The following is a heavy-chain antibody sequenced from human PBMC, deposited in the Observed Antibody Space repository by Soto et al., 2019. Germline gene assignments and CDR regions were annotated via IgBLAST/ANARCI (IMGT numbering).Heavy chain of an antibody. CDR2: ISAYYGNT. CDR1: GYTFTTYG. V-gene: IGHV1-18*04. CDR3: ARDRYYYGSGSYYISWFDP. J-gene: IGHJ5*02. D-gene: IGHD3-10*01. Sequence: ASVKVSCKTSGYTFTTYGVRWVRQAPGQGLEWTGWISAYYGNTNYAQKLQGRVTLTTDTSTSTAYMELRGLRSDDTAVYYCARDRYYYGSGSYYISWFDPWGQGTLVTVSS.